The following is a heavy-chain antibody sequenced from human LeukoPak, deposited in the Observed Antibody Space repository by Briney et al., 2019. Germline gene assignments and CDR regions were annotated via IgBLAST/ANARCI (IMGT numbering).Heavy chain of an antibody. D-gene: IGHD3-3*01. V-gene: IGHV1-69*05. J-gene: IGHJ4*02. Sequence: GASVKVSCKASGYTFTSYDINWVRQATGQGLEWMGGFIPMFGTTNYAQKFEGRITISTDESMSTVYMELSGLRYADTAVYYCARDVSGGNYDFWSGYYVSRYFDYWGQGTLVTVSS. CDR3: ARDVSGGNYDFWSGYYVSRYFDY. CDR1: GYTFTSYD. CDR2: FIPMFGTT.